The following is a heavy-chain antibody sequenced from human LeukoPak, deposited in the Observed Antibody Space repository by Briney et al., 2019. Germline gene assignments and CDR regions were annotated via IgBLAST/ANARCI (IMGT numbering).Heavy chain of an antibody. CDR3: ARGRKPIGDAFDI. CDR2: IYYSGST. CDR1: GGSITSSGDF. Sequence: SETLSLTCSVSGGSITSSGDFWGWIRQPPGKGLEWIGTIYYSGSTYYNPSLKSRVTISVDTSKNQFSLKLSSVTAADTAVYYCARGRKPIGDAFDIWGQGTMVTVSS. V-gene: IGHV4-39*01. D-gene: IGHD1-26*01. J-gene: IGHJ3*02.